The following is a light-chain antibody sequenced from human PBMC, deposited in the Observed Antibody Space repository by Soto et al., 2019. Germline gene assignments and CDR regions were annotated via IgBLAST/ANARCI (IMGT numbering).Light chain of an antibody. V-gene: IGKV1-39*01. CDR3: KRCTSPPHP. CDR1: QSISSY. CDR2: AAS. J-gene: IGKJ2*01. Sequence: DIQMTQSPSSLSASVGDRVTITCRASQSISSYLNWYQQKPGKAPKLLIYAASSLQSGVPSRFSGSGSGTVFTLPIPRPPPDDFPITNCKRCTSPPHPFAQGTKVEIK.